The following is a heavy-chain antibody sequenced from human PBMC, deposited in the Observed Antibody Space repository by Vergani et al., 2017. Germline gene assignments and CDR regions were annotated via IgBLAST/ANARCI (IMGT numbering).Heavy chain of an antibody. CDR2: IYYSGST. CDR1: GGSISSYY. Sequence: QVQLQESGPGLVKPSETLSLTCTVSGGSISSYYWSWIRQPPGTGLEWIGYIYYSGSTNYNPSLKIRSTISVDTSKNQFSRKLSSVTAADKAGYYWAGGPVGYYYYGMDVWGQGTTVTVSS. D-gene: IGHD3-16*01. J-gene: IGHJ6*02. CDR3: AGGPVGYYYYGMDV. V-gene: IGHV4-59*08.